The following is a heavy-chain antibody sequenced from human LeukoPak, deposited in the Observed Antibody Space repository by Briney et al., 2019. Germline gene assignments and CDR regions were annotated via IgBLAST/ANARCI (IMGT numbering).Heavy chain of an antibody. CDR2: INSDGSTT. J-gene: IGHJ4*02. CDR1: GFTFSSYW. CDR3: AKVIGVAGGDFDY. Sequence: GGSLRLSCAASGFTFSSYWMHWVRQAPGKGLVWVSRINSDGSTTSHADSVKGRFTISRDNAKNTLYLQMNSLRAEDTAVYYCAKVIGVAGGDFDYWGQGTLVTVSS. D-gene: IGHD6-19*01. V-gene: IGHV3-74*01.